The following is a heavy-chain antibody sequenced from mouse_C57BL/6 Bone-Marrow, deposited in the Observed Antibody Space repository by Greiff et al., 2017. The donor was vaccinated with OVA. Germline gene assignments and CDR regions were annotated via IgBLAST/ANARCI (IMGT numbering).Heavy chain of an antibody. Sequence: EVQVVESGGDLVKPGGSLKLSCAASGFTFSSYGMSWVRQTPDKRLEWVATISSGGSYTYYPDSVKGRFTISRDNAKNTLYLQMSSLKSEDTAMYYCARRTTVVAYYFDYWGQGTTLTVSS. J-gene: IGHJ2*01. CDR3: ARRTTVVAYYFDY. CDR1: GFTFSSYG. V-gene: IGHV5-6*01. D-gene: IGHD1-1*01. CDR2: ISSGGSYT.